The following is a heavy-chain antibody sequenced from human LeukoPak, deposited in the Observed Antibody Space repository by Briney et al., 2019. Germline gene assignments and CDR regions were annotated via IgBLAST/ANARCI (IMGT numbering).Heavy chain of an antibody. V-gene: IGHV3-30-3*01. CDR2: TSYDGSNK. CDR1: GFTFSSYA. D-gene: IGHD3-22*01. CDR3: AREEGRYDSSGSFDY. Sequence: GGSLRLSCAASGFTFSSYAMHWVRQAPGKGLEWVAVTSYDGSNKYYADSVKGRFTISRDNSKNTLYLQMNSLRAEDTAVYYCAREEGRYDSSGSFDYWGQGTLVTVSS. J-gene: IGHJ4*02.